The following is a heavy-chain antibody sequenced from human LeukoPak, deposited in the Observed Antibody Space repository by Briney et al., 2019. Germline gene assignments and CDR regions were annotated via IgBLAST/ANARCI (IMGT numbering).Heavy chain of an antibody. D-gene: IGHD4-17*01. V-gene: IGHV3-73*01. Sequence: KSGGSLRLPCAASGFTFSVSAIHWVRQASGKGLEWVGRIRSKANNYATAYAASVKGRFTISRADSENTAYLQMNSLKTEDTAVYYCTKLPRYDYGDYCFDYWGQGTLVTVSS. CDR1: GFTFSVSA. CDR2: IRSKANNYAT. CDR3: TKLPRYDYGDYCFDY. J-gene: IGHJ4*02.